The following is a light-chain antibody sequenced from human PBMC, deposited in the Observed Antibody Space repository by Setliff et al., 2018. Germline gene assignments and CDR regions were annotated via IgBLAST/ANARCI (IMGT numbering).Light chain of an antibody. J-gene: IGLJ2*01. Sequence: QSALTQPASVSGSLGQSITISCTGTISDIGGYNFVSWYQQHPGKAPQLLIYGVTSRPSGVSTRFSGSKSGNTASLTISGLQAEDEADYYCSSYTTRIHLLFGGGTKVTVL. V-gene: IGLV2-14*01. CDR2: GVT. CDR1: ISDIGGYNF. CDR3: SSYTTRIHLL.